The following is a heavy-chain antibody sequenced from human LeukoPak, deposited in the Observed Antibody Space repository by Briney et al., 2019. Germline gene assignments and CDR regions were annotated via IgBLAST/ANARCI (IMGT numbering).Heavy chain of an antibody. CDR1: GYTFTGYY. J-gene: IGHJ4*02. D-gene: IGHD3-10*01. V-gene: IGHV1-2*02. CDR2: INPNSGGT. Sequence: ASVKVSCKASGYTFTGYYMHWVRQAPGQGLEWMGWINPNSGGTNYAQKFQGRVTMTEDTSTDTAYMELSSLRSEDTAVYYCATGVRGINLHDYWGQGTLVTVSS. CDR3: ATGVRGINLHDY.